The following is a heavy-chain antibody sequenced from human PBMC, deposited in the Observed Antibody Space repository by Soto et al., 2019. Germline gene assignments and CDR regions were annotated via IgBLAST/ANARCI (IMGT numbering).Heavy chain of an antibody. D-gene: IGHD2-2*01. Sequence: TLSLTCTVSGGSISSGGYYWSWIRQHPGKGLEWIGYIYYSGSTYYNPSLKSRVTISVDTSKNQFSLKLSSVTAADTAVYYCARTGVCISTSCYMGYFDYWGQGTLVTVSS. CDR2: IYYSGST. V-gene: IGHV4-31*03. CDR1: GGSISSGGYY. CDR3: ARTGVCISTSCYMGYFDY. J-gene: IGHJ4*02.